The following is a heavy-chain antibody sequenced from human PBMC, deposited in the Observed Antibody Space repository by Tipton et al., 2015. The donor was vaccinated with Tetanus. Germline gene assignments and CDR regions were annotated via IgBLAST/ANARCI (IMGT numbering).Heavy chain of an antibody. D-gene: IGHD6-6*01. V-gene: IGHV4-31*03. CDR1: GHSIGSGGYH. Sequence: TLSLTCTVSGHSIGSGGYHWSWIRQHPVKGLEWIGYIYYTGNTYYNPSLKSRVTISVDTSKNQFSLKLSSVTAADTAVYYCARRSVSARFDDWGQGTLVTVSS. CDR3: ARRSVSARFDD. J-gene: IGHJ4*02. CDR2: IYYTGNT.